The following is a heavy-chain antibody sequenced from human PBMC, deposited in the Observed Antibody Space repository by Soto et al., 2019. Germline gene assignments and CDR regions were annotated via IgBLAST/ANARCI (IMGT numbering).Heavy chain of an antibody. CDR3: ATQDRSGADCSPPG. CDR2: IISDTART. V-gene: IGHV3-23*01. Sequence: EVQVLESGGGLVQPGGSLRLSCAASGFPFGRSVLRWVRQAPGMGLEWVSTIISDTARTHYADSVKGRFTISRDSSKNTMFLQMNSLTAADTAVYYCATQDRSGADCSPPGWGQGTPVTVSS. D-gene: IGHD2-21*02. CDR1: GFPFGRSV. J-gene: IGHJ4*02.